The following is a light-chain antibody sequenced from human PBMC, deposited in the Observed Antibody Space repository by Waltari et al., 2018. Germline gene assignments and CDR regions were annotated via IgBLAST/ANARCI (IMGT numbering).Light chain of an antibody. CDR1: QSVSSN. CDR2: GAS. CDR3: QQYNDWPRT. Sequence: IVMTQSPATLSVSQGERATLSCRASQSVSSNLAWYQQKPGQSPRLHIYGASTRATGIAARFSGSGSGTEFTLTISSLQSEDFALYYCQQYNDWPRTFGQGTKVEI. J-gene: IGKJ1*01. V-gene: IGKV3-15*01.